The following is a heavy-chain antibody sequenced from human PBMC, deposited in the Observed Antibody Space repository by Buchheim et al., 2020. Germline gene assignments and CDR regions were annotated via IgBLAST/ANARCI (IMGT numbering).Heavy chain of an antibody. CDR2: IWYDGSNK. J-gene: IGHJ6*02. CDR3: ARDPTPYYDFWSGYVYGMDV. D-gene: IGHD3-3*01. Sequence: QVQLVESGGGVVQPGRSLRLSCAASGFTFSSYGMHWVRQAPGKGLEWVAVIWYDGSNKYYADSVKGRFTTSRDNSKNTLYLQMNSLRAEDTAVYYCARDPTPYYDFWSGYVYGMDVWGQGTT. CDR1: GFTFSSYG. V-gene: IGHV3-33*01.